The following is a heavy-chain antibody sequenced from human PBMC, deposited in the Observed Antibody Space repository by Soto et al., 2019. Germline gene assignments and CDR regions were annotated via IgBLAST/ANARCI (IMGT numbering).Heavy chain of an antibody. D-gene: IGHD4-17*01. CDR1: GFTFSSYA. Sequence: QVQLVESGGGVVQPGRSLRLSCAASGFTFSSYAMHWVRQAPGKGLEWVAVISYDGSNKYYADSVKGRFTISRDNSKNTLYLQMNSLRAEDKAVYYCARDLTTYWVVGAFDIWGQGTMVTVSS. V-gene: IGHV3-30-3*01. CDR3: ARDLTTYWVVGAFDI. CDR2: ISYDGSNK. J-gene: IGHJ3*02.